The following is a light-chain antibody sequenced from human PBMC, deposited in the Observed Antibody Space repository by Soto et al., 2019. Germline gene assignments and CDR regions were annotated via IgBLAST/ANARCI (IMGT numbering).Light chain of an antibody. CDR1: QSVSNYY. CDR3: QHYGSPRT. V-gene: IGKV3-20*01. J-gene: IGKJ1*01. Sequence: EIVLMQSPGTVSLSPGEGATLSCRASQSVSNYYLAWYQQKPGQAPRLLIYDASSRATGIPDRFSGSGSGTDFTLTISRLEPEDFAVYYCQHYGSPRTFGQGTKADIK. CDR2: DAS.